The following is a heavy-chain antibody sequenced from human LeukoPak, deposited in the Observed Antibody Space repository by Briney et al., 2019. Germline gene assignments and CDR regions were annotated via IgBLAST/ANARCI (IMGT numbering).Heavy chain of an antibody. D-gene: IGHD3-3*01. CDR2: ISAYNGNT. CDR1: GYTFTSYG. V-gene: IGHV1-18*01. J-gene: IGHJ5*02. CDR3: ARGAADYDFWSGYYHQGGFDP. Sequence: SVKVSCKASGYTFTSYGISWVRQAPGQGLEWMGWISAYNGNTNYAQKLQGRVTMTTDTSTSTAYMELRSLRSDDTAVYYCARGAADYDFWSGYYHQGGFDPWGQGTLVTVSS.